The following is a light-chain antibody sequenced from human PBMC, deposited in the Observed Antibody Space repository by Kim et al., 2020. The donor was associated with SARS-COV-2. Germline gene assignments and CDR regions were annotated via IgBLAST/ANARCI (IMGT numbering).Light chain of an antibody. J-gene: IGLJ1*01. CDR3: QSYDSSLTGLYV. V-gene: IGLV1-40*03. Sequence: VSIACTESYSNIGAGDDVQWYQQLPGTAPKPLIYGNSSRPSGIPDRFSGSESGASASLTITGLQAEDEADYYCQSYDSSLTGLYVFGTGTKVTVL. CDR1: YSNIGAGDD. CDR2: GNS.